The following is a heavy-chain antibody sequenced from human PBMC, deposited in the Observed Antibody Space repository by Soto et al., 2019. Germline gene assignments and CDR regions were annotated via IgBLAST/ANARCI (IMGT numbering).Heavy chain of an antibody. CDR2: IYWDDDK. CDR1: GFSLSTSGVG. D-gene: IGHD2-2*01. CDR3: AHRNIYCSSTSCYVGGYYSYMDV. Sequence: SGPTLVNPTQTLTLTCTFSGFSLSTSGVGVGWIRQPPGKALEWLALIYWDDDKRYSPSLKSRLTITKDTSKNQVVLTMTNMDPVDTDTYYCAHRNIYCSSTSCYVGGYYSYMDVWGKGTTVTVSS. J-gene: IGHJ6*03. V-gene: IGHV2-5*02.